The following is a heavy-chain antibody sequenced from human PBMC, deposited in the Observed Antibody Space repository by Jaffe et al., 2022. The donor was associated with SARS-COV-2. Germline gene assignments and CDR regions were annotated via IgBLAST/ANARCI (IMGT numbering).Heavy chain of an antibody. V-gene: IGHV3-7*04. CDR1: GFTFSTYW. Sequence: EVQLVESGGGLVQPGGSLRLSCAASGFTFSTYWMSWVRQAPGKGLEWVANINLDGSAKNYVDSVKGRFTISRDNAKNSLYLQMNSLRAEDTAVYYCARGGIVVAGTLRFDPWGRGTLVTVSS. D-gene: IGHD6-19*01. CDR2: INLDGSAK. J-gene: IGHJ5*02. CDR3: ARGGIVVAGTLRFDP.